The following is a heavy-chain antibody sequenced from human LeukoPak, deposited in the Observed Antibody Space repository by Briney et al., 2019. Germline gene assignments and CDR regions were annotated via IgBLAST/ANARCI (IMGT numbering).Heavy chain of an antibody. CDR3: AAPRGYYGSGSNYYYYMDV. D-gene: IGHD3-10*01. CDR2: IVVGSGKT. Sequence: SVKVSCKASGFTFTSSAVQWVRQARGQRVEWIGGIVVGSGKTNNAQKFQERGTINRDRETRKDSMEVRSLRSEDTAVYYCAAPRGYYGSGSNYYYYMDVWGKGTTVTVSS. J-gene: IGHJ6*03. CDR1: GFTFTSSA. V-gene: IGHV1-58*01.